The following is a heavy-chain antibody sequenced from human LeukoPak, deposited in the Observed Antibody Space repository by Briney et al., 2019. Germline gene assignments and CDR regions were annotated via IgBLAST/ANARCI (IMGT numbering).Heavy chain of an antibody. CDR3: ARELNSYYDFWSGYLSYYYYGMDV. CDR2: IWYDGSNK. CDR1: GFTFSSYG. Sequence: GGSLRLSCAASGFTFSSYGMHWVRQAPGKGLEWVAVIWYDGSNKYYADSVKGRFTIPRDNSKNTLYLQMNSLRAEDTAVYYCARELNSYYDFWSGYLSYYYYGMDVWGQGTTVTVSS. D-gene: IGHD3-3*01. J-gene: IGHJ6*02. V-gene: IGHV3-33*01.